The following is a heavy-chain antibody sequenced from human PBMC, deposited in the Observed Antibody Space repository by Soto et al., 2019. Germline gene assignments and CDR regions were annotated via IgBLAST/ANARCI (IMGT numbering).Heavy chain of an antibody. Sequence: ASVKVSCKASGYTFTSYCISWVRQAPGQGLEWMGWISAYNGNTNYAQKLQGRVTMTTDTSTSTAYMELRSLRSDDTAVYYCARDIGGAAAGTHYFAYWGQGTLVTVSS. CDR3: ARDIGGAAAGTHYFAY. CDR2: ISAYNGNT. V-gene: IGHV1-18*01. D-gene: IGHD6-13*01. CDR1: GYTFTSYC. J-gene: IGHJ4*02.